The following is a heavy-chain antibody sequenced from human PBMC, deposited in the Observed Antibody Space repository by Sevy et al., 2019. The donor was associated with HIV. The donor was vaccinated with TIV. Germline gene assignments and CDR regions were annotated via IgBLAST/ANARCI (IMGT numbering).Heavy chain of an antibody. Sequence: GGSLRLSCAASGFTFSSYSMNWVRQAPGKALEWVSSISSSSSYIYYADSVKGRFTISRDNAKNSLYLQMNSLRAEDTAVYYCARVPRGDDFWSGYFPSPFDYWGQGTLVTVSS. CDR2: ISSSSSYI. CDR3: ARVPRGDDFWSGYFPSPFDY. CDR1: GFTFSSYS. D-gene: IGHD3-3*01. J-gene: IGHJ4*02. V-gene: IGHV3-21*01.